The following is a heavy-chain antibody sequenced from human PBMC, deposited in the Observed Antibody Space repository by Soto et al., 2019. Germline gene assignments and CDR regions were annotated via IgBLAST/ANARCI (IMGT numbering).Heavy chain of an antibody. D-gene: IGHD5-18*01. CDR2: IYYSGST. J-gene: IGHJ4*02. Sequence: SETLSLTCTVSGGSISSSSYYWGWIRQPPGKGLEWIGSIYYSGSTYYNPSLKSRVTISVDTSKNQFSLKLSSVTAADTAVYSCARLFVLDGAQLWLPGDYWGQGTLVTVSS. V-gene: IGHV4-39*01. CDR3: ARLFVLDGAQLWLPGDY. CDR1: GGSISSSSYY.